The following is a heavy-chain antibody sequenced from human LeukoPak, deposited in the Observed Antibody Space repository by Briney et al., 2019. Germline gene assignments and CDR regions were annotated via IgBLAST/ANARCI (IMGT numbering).Heavy chain of an antibody. J-gene: IGHJ4*02. CDR1: GFTFSSHE. CDR3: ARAEYDILTGYYYYFDS. CDR2: IRSSGSTI. D-gene: IGHD3-9*01. V-gene: IGHV3-48*03. Sequence: PGGSLRLSCAASGFTFSSHEMNWVRQAPGKGLEWVSSIRSSGSTIYYADSVKGRFTISRDNAKNSLYLQMNSLRAEDTAVYYCARAEYDILTGYYYYFDSWGQGTLVTVSS.